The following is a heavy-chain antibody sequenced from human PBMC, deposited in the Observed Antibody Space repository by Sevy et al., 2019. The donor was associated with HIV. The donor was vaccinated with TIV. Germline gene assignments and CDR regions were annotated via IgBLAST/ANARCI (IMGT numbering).Heavy chain of an antibody. V-gene: IGHV7-4-1*02. J-gene: IGHJ6*02. Sequence: ASVKVSYKASGYTFTNYAMNWVRQAPGQGLEWMGWINTNTGNPTYAQGFTGRFVFSLDTSVSTAYLQISSLKAEDTAVYYCARRLLPTPYGMDVWGRGTTVTVSS. CDR1: GYTFTNYA. D-gene: IGHD2-15*01. CDR2: INTNTGNP. CDR3: ARRLLPTPYGMDV.